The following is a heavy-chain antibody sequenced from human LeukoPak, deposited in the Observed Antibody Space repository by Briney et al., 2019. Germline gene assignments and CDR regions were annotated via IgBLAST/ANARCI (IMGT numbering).Heavy chain of an antibody. J-gene: IGHJ4*02. Sequence: GGSLRLSCAASGFTFSSYAMSWVRQAPGKGLEWVSAIGGSGATTYYADSVRGRFTISRDNSKNTMYLQMSSLRAEDTAIYYCGKIRLEDSATGYWGQGTLVTVSS. CDR3: GKIRLEDSATGY. D-gene: IGHD2-15*01. CDR1: GFTFSSYA. V-gene: IGHV3-23*01. CDR2: IGGSGATT.